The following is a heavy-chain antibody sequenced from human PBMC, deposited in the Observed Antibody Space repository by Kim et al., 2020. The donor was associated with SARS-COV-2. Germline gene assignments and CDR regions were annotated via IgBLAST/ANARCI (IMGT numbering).Heavy chain of an antibody. J-gene: IGHJ4*02. V-gene: IGHV3-23*01. D-gene: IGHD1-1*01. CDR2: SSGSGLTT. Sequence: GGSLRLSCAASGFIFKNFVMNWVRRAPGKGLEWVSSSSGSGLTTYYSDSVKGRFTISRDNSKNTLYLQMDSLGVEETAVYLCARHAAVHNPPFFDFWGQGSLVTVVS. CDR1: GFIFKNFV. CDR3: ARHAAVHNPPFFDF.